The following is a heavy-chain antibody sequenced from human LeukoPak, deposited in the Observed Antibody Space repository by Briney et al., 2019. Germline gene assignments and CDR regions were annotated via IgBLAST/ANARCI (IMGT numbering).Heavy chain of an antibody. V-gene: IGHV1-2*02. J-gene: IGHJ4*02. CDR1: GYTFIDYY. CDR3: ARGGGRYSVDY. CDR2: ISPNSGGT. Sequence: ASVTVSCTASGYTFIDYYMHWVRQAPGQGLEWIGWISPNSGGTKYVQKFQGRVTMTRDTSITTVYMELSGLSVDDTAVYYCARGGGRYSVDYWGQGTLVIVSS. D-gene: IGHD1-26*01.